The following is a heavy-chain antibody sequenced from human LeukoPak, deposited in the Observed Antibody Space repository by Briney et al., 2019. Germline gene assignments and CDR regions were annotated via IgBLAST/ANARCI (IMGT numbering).Heavy chain of an antibody. V-gene: IGHV4-39*01. J-gene: IGHJ4*02. CDR2: IYYSGST. Sequence: SETLSLTCTVSGGSISNNNYYWGWIRQPPGKGLEWIGTIYYSGSTYYNPSLKSRVTISVDTPRNQFSLKLSSVTAADTAVYYCARRSYYDSSGYYYYWGQGTLVTVSS. CDR3: ARRSYYDSSGYYYY. CDR1: GGSISNNNYY. D-gene: IGHD3-22*01.